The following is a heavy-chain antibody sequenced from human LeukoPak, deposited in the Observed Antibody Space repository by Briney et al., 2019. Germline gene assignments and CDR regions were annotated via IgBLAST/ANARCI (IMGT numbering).Heavy chain of an antibody. J-gene: IGHJ3*02. V-gene: IGHV3-23*01. Sequence: PGGSLRLSCAASGFTFSSYAMSWVRQAPGKGLEWVSAISGSGGSTYYADSVKGRFTISRDNSKNTLYLQMNSLRAEDTAVYYCVKAGPEGILRFNAFDIWGQGTMVTVSS. CDR2: ISGSGGST. CDR3: VKAGPEGILRFNAFDI. CDR1: GFTFSSYA. D-gene: IGHD3-3*01.